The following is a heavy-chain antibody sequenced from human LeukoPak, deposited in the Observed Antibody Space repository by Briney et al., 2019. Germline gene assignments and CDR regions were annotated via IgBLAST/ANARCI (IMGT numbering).Heavy chain of an antibody. CDR3: ARDLGSIFGVVMKR. V-gene: IGHV1-2*02. J-gene: IGHJ4*02. CDR2: INPNSGGT. D-gene: IGHD3-3*02. Sequence: ASVKVSCKASGYTFTGYYMHWVRQAPGQGLEWMGWINPNSGGTNYAQEFQGRVTMTRDTSISTAYMELSRLRSDDTAVYYCARDLGSIFGVVMKRWGQGTLVTVSS. CDR1: GYTFTGYY.